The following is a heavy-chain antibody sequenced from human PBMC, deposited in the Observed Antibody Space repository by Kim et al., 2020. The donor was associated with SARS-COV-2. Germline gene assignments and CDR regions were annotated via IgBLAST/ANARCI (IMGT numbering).Heavy chain of an antibody. J-gene: IGHJ4*02. D-gene: IGHD6-19*01. V-gene: IGHV4-4*02. CDR2: T. Sequence: TNYNPTLKSRVTISVDQSKNPFSLNLNSVTAADTAVYYCSGSSGWYRLDYWGQGTLVTVSS. CDR3: SGSSGWYRLDY.